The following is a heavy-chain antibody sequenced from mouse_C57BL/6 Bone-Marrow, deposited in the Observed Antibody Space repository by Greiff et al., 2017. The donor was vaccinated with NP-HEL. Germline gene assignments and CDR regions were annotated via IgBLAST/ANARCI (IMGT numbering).Heavy chain of an antibody. J-gene: IGHJ2*01. Sequence: VQLQQSGAELARPGASVKMSCKASGYTFTSYTMHWVKQRPGQGLEWIGYINPSSGYTKYNQKFKDKATLTADKSSSTAYMQLSSLTSEDSAVYYCAREDYYGSYFDYWGQGTTLTVSS. CDR1: GYTFTSYT. V-gene: IGHV1-4*01. D-gene: IGHD1-1*01. CDR2: INPSSGYT. CDR3: AREDYYGSYFDY.